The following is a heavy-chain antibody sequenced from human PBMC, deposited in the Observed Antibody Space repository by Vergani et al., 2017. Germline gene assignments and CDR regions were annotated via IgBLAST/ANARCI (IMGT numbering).Heavy chain of an antibody. CDR3: ARDRGHYDFLSGYTYYYMDV. V-gene: IGHV1-3*01. CDR2: INAGNGNT. D-gene: IGHD3-3*01. CDR1: GYTFTSYA. Sequence: QVQLVQSGAEVKKPGASVKVSCKASGYTFTSYAMHWVRQAPGQRLEWMGWINAGNGNTKYSQKFQGRVTITRDTSASTAYMELSSLRSEDTAVYYCARDRGHYDFLSGYTYYYMDVWGKGTTVTVSS. J-gene: IGHJ6*03.